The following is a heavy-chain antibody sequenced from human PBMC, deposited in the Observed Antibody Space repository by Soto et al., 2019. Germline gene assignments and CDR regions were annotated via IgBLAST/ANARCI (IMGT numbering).Heavy chain of an antibody. CDR3: ARSRYCTSGVCYDLDY. D-gene: IGHD2-8*01. CDR1: GGTFSSYA. V-gene: IGHV1-69*13. Sequence: SVKVSCKASGGTFSSYAISWVRQAPGQGLEWMGGIIPIFGTANYAQKFQGRVTITADGSTSTAYMELSSLRSEDTAVYYCARSRYCTSGVCYDLDYWGQGTLVTVSS. J-gene: IGHJ4*02. CDR2: IIPIFGTA.